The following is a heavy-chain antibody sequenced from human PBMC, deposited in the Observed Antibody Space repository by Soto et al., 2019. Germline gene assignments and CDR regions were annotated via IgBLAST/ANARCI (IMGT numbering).Heavy chain of an antibody. J-gene: IGHJ4*02. CDR1: GFTFSIYA. Sequence: GGSLRLSCAASGFTFSIYAMSWVRQAPGKGLEWVSAISGSGGSTYYADSVKGRFTISRDNSKNTLYLQMNSLRAEDTAVYYCATRIMTRGSYYFDYWGQGTLVTVSS. V-gene: IGHV3-23*01. D-gene: IGHD2-21*02. CDR2: ISGSGGST. CDR3: ATRIMTRGSYYFDY.